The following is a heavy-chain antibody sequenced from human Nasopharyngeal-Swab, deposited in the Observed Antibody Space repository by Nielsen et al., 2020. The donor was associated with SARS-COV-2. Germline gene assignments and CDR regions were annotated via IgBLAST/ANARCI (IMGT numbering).Heavy chain of an antibody. CDR1: GFTVSSNY. V-gene: IGHV3-66*01. Sequence: GGSLRLSCAASGFTVSSNYMSWVRQAPGKGLEWVSVIYSGGSTYYADSVKGRFTISRDNSKNTLYLQMNSLRAEDTAVYYCAREGPDTAMVKYYYYGMDVWGQGTTVTASS. D-gene: IGHD5-18*01. CDR2: IYSGGST. J-gene: IGHJ6*02. CDR3: AREGPDTAMVKYYYYGMDV.